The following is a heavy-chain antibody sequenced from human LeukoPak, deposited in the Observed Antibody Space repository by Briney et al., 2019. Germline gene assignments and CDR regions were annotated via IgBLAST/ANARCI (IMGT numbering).Heavy chain of an antibody. V-gene: IGHV3-11*01. CDR1: AFTFSDYY. D-gene: IGHD4-17*01. CDR2: ISSSGGTI. Sequence: PGGSLRLSCAASAFTFSDYYMSWIRQAPGKGLEWISYISSSGGTIYYADSVKGRFTISRDNAKNSLYLQMNSLRAEDTAVYYCARNNGDYGIFGYFYSYMDVWGKGTTVTVSS. J-gene: IGHJ6*03. CDR3: ARNNGDYGIFGYFYSYMDV.